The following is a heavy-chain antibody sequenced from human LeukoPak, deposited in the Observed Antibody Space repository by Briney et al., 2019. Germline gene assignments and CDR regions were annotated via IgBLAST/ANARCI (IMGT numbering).Heavy chain of an antibody. J-gene: IGHJ4*02. CDR3: ARDRGGYSYGLDY. V-gene: IGHV3-30*03. Sequence: GGSLRLSCAASGFTFSSYGMHWVRQAPGKGLEWVAVISYDGSNKYYADSVKGRFTTSRDNAKNSLYLQMNSLRAEDTAVYYCARDRGGYSYGLDYWGQGTLVTVSS. CDR1: GFTFSSYG. CDR2: ISYDGSNK. D-gene: IGHD5-18*01.